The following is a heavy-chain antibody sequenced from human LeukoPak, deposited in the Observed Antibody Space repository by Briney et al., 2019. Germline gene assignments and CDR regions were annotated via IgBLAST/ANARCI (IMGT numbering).Heavy chain of an antibody. CDR1: GFTFSSYS. CDR3: AKGSSASRPYYFDY. V-gene: IGHV3-48*01. CDR2: ISSSSSTI. J-gene: IGHJ4*02. Sequence: GGSLRLSCAASGFTFSSYSMNWVRQAPGKGLEWVSYISSSSSTIYYADSVKGRFTISRDNAKNSLYLQMNSLRAEDTAVYHCAKGSSASRPYYFDYWGQGTLVTVSS. D-gene: IGHD2-2*01.